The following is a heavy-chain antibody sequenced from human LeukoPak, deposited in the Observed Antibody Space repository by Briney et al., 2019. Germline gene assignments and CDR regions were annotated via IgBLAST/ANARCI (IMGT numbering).Heavy chain of an antibody. Sequence: SVKVSCKAPGGTFSSYAISWVRQAPGQGLERMGGIIPIFGTANYAQKFQGRVTITTDESTSTAYMELSSLRSEDTAVYYCARESRSLSAYYDSSGYPINNWFDPWGQGTLVTVSS. D-gene: IGHD3-22*01. CDR1: GGTFSSYA. CDR3: ARESRSLSAYYDSSGYPINNWFDP. J-gene: IGHJ5*02. CDR2: IIPIFGTA. V-gene: IGHV1-69*05.